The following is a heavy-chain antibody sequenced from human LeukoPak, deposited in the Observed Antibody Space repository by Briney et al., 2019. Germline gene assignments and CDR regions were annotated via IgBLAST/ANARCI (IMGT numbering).Heavy chain of an antibody. D-gene: IGHD6-13*01. J-gene: IGHJ6*04. CDR1: GGSISSYY. V-gene: IGHV4-4*09. CDR2: IYASGST. Sequence: SETLSLTCTVSGGSISSYYWSWIRLPPGKGQECIGYIYASGSTNYNPSLKSRVTISVDTSRNQISLKLNSVTAADTAVYYCARQGGYSSPFSVWGKGTTVTVSS. CDR3: ARQGGYSSPFSV.